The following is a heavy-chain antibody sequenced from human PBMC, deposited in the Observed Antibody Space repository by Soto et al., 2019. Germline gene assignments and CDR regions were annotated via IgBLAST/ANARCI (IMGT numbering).Heavy chain of an antibody. D-gene: IGHD2-15*01. J-gene: IGHJ6*02. Sequence: QVQLQESGPGLVKPSQTLSLTCTVSGGSISSGGYYWSWIRQHPGKGLEWIGYIYYSGSTYYNPSLKSRVTISVDTSQDPFSLTLSAVTAADTVVYYCARSDCSGGSCYSFYYYGMDVWGQGTTVTVSS. CDR2: IYYSGST. CDR3: ARSDCSGGSCYSFYYYGMDV. CDR1: GGSISSGGYY. V-gene: IGHV4-31*03.